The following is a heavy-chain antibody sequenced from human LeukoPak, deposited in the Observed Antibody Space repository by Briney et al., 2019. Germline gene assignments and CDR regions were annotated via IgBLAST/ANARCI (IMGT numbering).Heavy chain of an antibody. CDR1: GFSFNIYT. CDR3: ARDALRDDAFDI. CDR2: ISSSSVYT. V-gene: IGHV3-21*04. Sequence: PGGSLRLSCAASGFSFNIYTMNWVRQAPGKGLEWVSSISSSSVYTHYADSVKGRFTVSRDNGKNSLYLQMHSLRAEDTALYYCARDALRDDAFDIWGQGTLVTVSS. J-gene: IGHJ3*02.